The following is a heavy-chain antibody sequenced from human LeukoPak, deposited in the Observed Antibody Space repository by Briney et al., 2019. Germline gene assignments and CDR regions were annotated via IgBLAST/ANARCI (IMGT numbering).Heavy chain of an antibody. V-gene: IGHV4-59*08. CDR3: ARHRGYSYGYDAFDI. CDR2: IYYSGST. J-gene: IGHJ3*02. Sequence: SETPSLTCTVSGGSISSYYWSWIRQPPGKGLEWIGYIYYSGSTNYNPSLKSRVTISVDTSKNQFSLKLSSVTAADTAVYYCARHRGYSYGYDAFDIWGQGTMVTVSS. CDR1: GGSISSYY. D-gene: IGHD5-18*01.